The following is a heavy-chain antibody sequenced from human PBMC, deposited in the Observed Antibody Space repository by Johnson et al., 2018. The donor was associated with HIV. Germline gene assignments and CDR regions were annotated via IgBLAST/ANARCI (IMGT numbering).Heavy chain of an antibody. CDR2: ITWNSGSI. V-gene: IGHV3-9*01. CDR1: GFTFDNYA. J-gene: IGHJ3*02. Sequence: VQLVESGGGLVQPGRSLRLSCAASGFTFDNYAMHWVRQAPGKGLEWVSGITWNSGSIGYADSVKGRFTISRDNAKNSLSLQMNSLRAEDTAMYYCARGYSSSSDDAFDIWGQGTLVTVSS. CDR3: ARGYSSSSDDAFDI. D-gene: IGHD6-13*01.